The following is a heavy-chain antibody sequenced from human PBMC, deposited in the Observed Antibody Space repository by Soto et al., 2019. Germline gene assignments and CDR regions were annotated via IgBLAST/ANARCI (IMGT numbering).Heavy chain of an antibody. J-gene: IGHJ3*02. D-gene: IGHD3-10*01. CDR2: ISSSSSYI. Sequence: EVQLVESGGGLVQPGGSLRLSCAASGFTFSSYSMNWVLKAPGKGLEWVSSISSSSSYIYYADSVKGRFTISRDNAKNSLYLQMNSLRAEDTAVYYCARDPEITMVRGVISNDAFDIWGQGTMVTVSS. CDR1: GFTFSSYS. V-gene: IGHV3-21*01. CDR3: ARDPEITMVRGVISNDAFDI.